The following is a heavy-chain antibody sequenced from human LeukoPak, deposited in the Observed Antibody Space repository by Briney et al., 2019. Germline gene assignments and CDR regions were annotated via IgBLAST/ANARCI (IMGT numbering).Heavy chain of an antibody. CDR1: GGSFSSNA. J-gene: IGHJ6*02. CDR3: ARSLGGVVPAVRAYYYYGVDV. Sequence: GASVKVSCKASGGSFSSNAMSWVRQAPGQGLEWMGGINPIFGTANYAQKFQGRVTITADESTSTAYMELSSLRSEDTAVYYCARSLGGVVPAVRAYYYYGVDVWGQGTTVTVSS. D-gene: IGHD2-2*01. V-gene: IGHV1-69*13. CDR2: INPIFGTA.